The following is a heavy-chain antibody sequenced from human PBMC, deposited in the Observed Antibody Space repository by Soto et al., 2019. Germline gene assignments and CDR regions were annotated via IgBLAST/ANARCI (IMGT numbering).Heavy chain of an antibody. J-gene: IGHJ4*02. CDR3: ARGVEMGLNDY. Sequence: EVQLVESGGGVVQPGGSLRLSCAASGFKFSDSAMHWVRQASGKGLEWIARIRSKANSYLIAYDESGRGRFIISRDDSKNTAYLQMNDLKTEDTATYYCARGVEMGLNDYWGQGTLVTVS. CDR1: GFKFSDSA. CDR2: IRSKANSYLI. V-gene: IGHV3-73*02. D-gene: IGHD1-26*01.